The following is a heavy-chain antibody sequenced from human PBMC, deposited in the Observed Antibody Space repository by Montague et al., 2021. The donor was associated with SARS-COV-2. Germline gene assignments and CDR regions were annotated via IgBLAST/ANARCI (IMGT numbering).Heavy chain of an antibody. CDR2: AYYSGST. Sequence: SETLSLTCTVSGGSISSSSYYWGWIRQPPGKGLEWIGSAYYSGSTYYNPSLKSRVTISVDTSKNQFSLKLSSVTAADTAVYYCARDGSLRFEILICPRNYYYGMDVWGQGTTVTVSS. CDR3: ARDGSLRFEILICPRNYYYGMDV. CDR1: GGSISSSSYY. J-gene: IGHJ6*02. D-gene: IGHD3-9*01. V-gene: IGHV4-39*07.